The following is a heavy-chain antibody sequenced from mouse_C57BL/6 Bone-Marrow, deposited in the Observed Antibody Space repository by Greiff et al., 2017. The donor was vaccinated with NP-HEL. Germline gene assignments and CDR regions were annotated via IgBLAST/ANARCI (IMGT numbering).Heavy chain of an antibody. D-gene: IGHD4-1*01. Sequence: DVMLVESGGGLVQPGGSLSLSCAASGFTFTDYYMSWVRQPPGKALEWLGFIRNKANGYTTEYSASVKGRFTISRDNSQSILYLQMNALRAEDSATYYCARSSNWDGRYFDVWGTGTTVTVSS. J-gene: IGHJ1*03. CDR2: IRNKANGYTT. V-gene: IGHV7-3*01. CDR3: ARSSNWDGRYFDV. CDR1: GFTFTDYY.